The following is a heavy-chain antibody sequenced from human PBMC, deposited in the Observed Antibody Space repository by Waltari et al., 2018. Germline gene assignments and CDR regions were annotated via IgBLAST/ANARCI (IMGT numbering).Heavy chain of an antibody. V-gene: IGHV4-38-2*02. CDR1: GYSISSGDY. CDR3: AREDYGPNPYYFDY. Sequence: QGQLQASGPGLLKPSETLSLPCAVSGYSISSGDYWAWIRQPTGKGLEWIGTIHHSGSASNYPYIKRRVTISVDTSKNQSSLNLSTVTAADTAMYYCAREDYGPNPYYFDYWGQGILVTVSS. J-gene: IGHJ4*02. D-gene: IGHD4-17*01. CDR2: IHHSGSA.